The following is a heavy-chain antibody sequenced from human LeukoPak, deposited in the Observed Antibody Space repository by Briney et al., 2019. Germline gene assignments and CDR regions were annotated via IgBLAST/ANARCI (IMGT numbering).Heavy chain of an antibody. CDR1: GFTFDIYA. Sequence: GGSLRLSCAASGFTFDIYAMHWVRQAPGKGLEYVSGISDQGGSTYYANSVKGRFTISRDNSKNTLYLQMGNLRAEDTAVYYCARVDSTGWDDAFDYWGQGTLVTVSS. D-gene: IGHD6-19*01. CDR3: ARVDSTGWDDAFDY. CDR2: ISDQGGST. J-gene: IGHJ4*02. V-gene: IGHV3-64*01.